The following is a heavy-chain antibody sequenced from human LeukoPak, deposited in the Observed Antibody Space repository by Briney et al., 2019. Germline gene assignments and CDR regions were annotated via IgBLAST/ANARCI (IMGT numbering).Heavy chain of an antibody. CDR3: ARSSSSWYEGHAFDI. Sequence: RPSETLSLTCTVSGGSISSYYWSWIRQPPGKGLEWIGYIYYSGSTNYNPSLKSRVTISVDTSKNQFSLKLSSVTAADTAVYYCARSSSSWYEGHAFDIWGQGTMVTVSS. D-gene: IGHD6-13*01. CDR2: IYYSGST. CDR1: GGSISSYY. J-gene: IGHJ3*02. V-gene: IGHV4-59*01.